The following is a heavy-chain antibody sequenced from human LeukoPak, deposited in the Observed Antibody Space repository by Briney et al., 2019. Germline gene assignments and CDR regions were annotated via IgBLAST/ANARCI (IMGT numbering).Heavy chain of an antibody. CDR2: ISSSSSYI. CDR1: GFTFXSYS. V-gene: IGHV3-21*01. CDR3: ARDRGLWFGEYENSFDI. D-gene: IGHD3-10*01. J-gene: IGHJ3*02. Sequence: LRXXCXASGFTFXSYSMNWVRQAPGKGLEWVSSISSSSSYIYYADSVKGRFTISRDNAKNSLYLQMNSLRAEDTAVYYCARDRGLWFGEYENSFDIWGQGTMVAVSS.